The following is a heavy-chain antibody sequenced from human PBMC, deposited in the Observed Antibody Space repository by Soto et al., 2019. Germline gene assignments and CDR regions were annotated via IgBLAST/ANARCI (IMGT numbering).Heavy chain of an antibody. J-gene: IGHJ4*02. CDR1: DDYVVGRTGC. D-gene: IGHD1-7*01. CDR3: AMAGNYRYFAS. CDR2: VANSGTT. Sequence: PSEMQCHRYTVADDYVVGRTGCWSWIRQPPGKGLEWIGYVANSGTTNYNPSLKSRVTLSLDTSNNQFSLKLASVTAADTAVYYCAMAGNYRYFASWGQGVLVTGSS. V-gene: IGHV4-61*01.